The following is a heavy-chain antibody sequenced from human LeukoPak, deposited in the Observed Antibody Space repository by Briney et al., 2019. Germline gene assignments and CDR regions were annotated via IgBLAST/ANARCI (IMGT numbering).Heavy chain of an antibody. J-gene: IGHJ4*02. D-gene: IGHD1-26*01. Sequence: RPGGSLRLSCAASGFTFSGYWMSWVRQAPGKGLEWVANINKDGSEKYYVDSVKGRFTISRDNAKNSLYLQMNSLRAEDTAVFYCARIRGSHSAWGQGTLVTVSS. CDR2: INKDGSEK. CDR1: GFTFSGYW. CDR3: ARIRGSHSA. V-gene: IGHV3-7*01.